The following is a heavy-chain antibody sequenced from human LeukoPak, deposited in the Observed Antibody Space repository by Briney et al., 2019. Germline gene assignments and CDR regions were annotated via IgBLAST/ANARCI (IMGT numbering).Heavy chain of an antibody. Sequence: PSETLSLTCTVSGGSISSYYWSWIRQPPGKGLEWIGEINHSGSTNYNPSLKSRVTISVDTSKNQFSLKLSSVTAADTAVYYCARGPSITIFGVVINYWGQGTLVTVSS. CDR2: INHSGST. CDR1: GGSISSYY. V-gene: IGHV4-34*01. D-gene: IGHD3-3*01. CDR3: ARGPSITIFGVVINY. J-gene: IGHJ4*02.